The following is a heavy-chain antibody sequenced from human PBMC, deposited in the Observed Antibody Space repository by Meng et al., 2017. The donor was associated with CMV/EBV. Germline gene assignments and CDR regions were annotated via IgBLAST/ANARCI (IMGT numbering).Heavy chain of an antibody. J-gene: IGHJ4*02. D-gene: IGHD5-24*01. CDR3: AIGSQLGGY. CDR2: IIPIFGTA. Sequence: ESSCNASGGTFSSYAISWVRQAPGQGLEWMGGIIPIFGTANYAQKFQGRVTITADKSTSTAYMELSSLRSEDTAVYYCAIGSQLGGYWGQGTLVTVSS. CDR1: GGTFSSYA. V-gene: IGHV1-69*06.